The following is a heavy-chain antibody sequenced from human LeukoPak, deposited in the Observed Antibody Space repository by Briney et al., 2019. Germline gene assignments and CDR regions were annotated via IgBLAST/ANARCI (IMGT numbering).Heavy chain of an antibody. J-gene: IGHJ3*02. Sequence: GGSLRLSCAASGFTFSSYWMSWVRQAPGKGLEWVANIKQDGSEKYYVDSVKGRFTISRDNAKNSLYLQMNSLRAEDTAVYYCARVYCSGGSCYGDAFDIWGQGTMVTVSS. CDR2: IKQDGSEK. CDR1: GFTFSSYW. D-gene: IGHD2-15*01. V-gene: IGHV3-7*01. CDR3: ARVYCSGGSCYGDAFDI.